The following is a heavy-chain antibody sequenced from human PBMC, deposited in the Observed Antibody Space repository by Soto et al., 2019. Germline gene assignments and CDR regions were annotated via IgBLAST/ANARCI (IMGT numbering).Heavy chain of an antibody. D-gene: IGHD4-4*01. CDR1: GGSFSGYY. V-gene: IGHV4-59*01. CDR3: ARVTVTTGGWFDP. J-gene: IGHJ5*02. Sequence: SETLSLTCAVYGGSFSGYYWNWIRQPPGKGLEWIWYIYYSGSTNYNPSLKSRVTISVDTSKNHFSLKLSSVTAADTAVYYCARVTVTTGGWFDPWGQGTLVTVSS. CDR2: IYYSGST.